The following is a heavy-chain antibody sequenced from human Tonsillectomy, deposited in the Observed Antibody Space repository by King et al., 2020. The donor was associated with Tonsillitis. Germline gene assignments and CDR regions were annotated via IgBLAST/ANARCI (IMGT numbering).Heavy chain of an antibody. V-gene: IGHV5-51*01. CDR2: IYPGDSDT. CDR3: ASQFGIQIWPSIAFDI. Sequence: VQLVESGAEVKKPGESLKISCKGSGYSFTNYWIGWVRQMPGKGLEWMGIIYPGDSDTRYSPSFQGQVTISADKSISTAYLQWSSLKASDTAMYYCASQFGIQIWPSIAFDIWGQGTMVTVSS. D-gene: IGHD5-18*01. CDR1: GYSFTNYW. J-gene: IGHJ3*02.